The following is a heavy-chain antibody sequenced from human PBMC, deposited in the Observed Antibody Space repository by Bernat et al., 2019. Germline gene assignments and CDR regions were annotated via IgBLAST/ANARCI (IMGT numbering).Heavy chain of an antibody. J-gene: IGHJ5*02. Sequence: EVQLLESGGGLVQPGGSLRLSCAASGFTFSSYAMSWVRQAPGKGLEWVSTISGGGDGTYYADSVKGRFTISRDNSKNTLYLQMNSLRAEDTALYYCAKSGGYCGGGTCYPNWFDPWGQGTLVTVSS. CDR1: GFTFSSYA. D-gene: IGHD2-15*01. CDR2: ISGGGDGT. V-gene: IGHV3-23*01. CDR3: AKSGGYCGGGTCYPNWFDP.